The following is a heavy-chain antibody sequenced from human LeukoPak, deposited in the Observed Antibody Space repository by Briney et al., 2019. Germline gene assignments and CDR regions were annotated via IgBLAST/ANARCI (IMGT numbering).Heavy chain of an antibody. Sequence: PGGSLRLSCAASGFTFGDYPMHWIRQTPGQGLEWVSLISPDGGRSFQADSVRGRFTISRDNSKNSLYLQMNSLRSEDTALYYCAKDMGGSGRNWASNWFDPWGQGTLVTVSP. CDR3: AKDMGGSGRNWASNWFDP. CDR2: ISPDGGRS. CDR1: GFTFGDYP. D-gene: IGHD1-26*01. J-gene: IGHJ5*02. V-gene: IGHV3-43*02.